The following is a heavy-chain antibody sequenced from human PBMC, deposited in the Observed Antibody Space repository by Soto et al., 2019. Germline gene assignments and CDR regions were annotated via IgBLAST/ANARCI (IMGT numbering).Heavy chain of an antibody. Sequence: QVQLQESGPGLVKPSQTLSLTCTVSGGSIASGDYYWSWIRQPPGKGLEWVGYNYYGGSTYYNPSLESRITISLDTAKNQFSLELTSVTAADTAVYYCASGSTLINTLDFWGQGTLVTVST. CDR3: ASGSTLINTLDF. D-gene: IGHD4-17*01. CDR1: GGSIASGDYY. V-gene: IGHV4-30-4*01. CDR2: NYYGGST. J-gene: IGHJ4*02.